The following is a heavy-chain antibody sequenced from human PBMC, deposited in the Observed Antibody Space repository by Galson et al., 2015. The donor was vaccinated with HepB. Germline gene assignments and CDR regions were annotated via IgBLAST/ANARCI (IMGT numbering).Heavy chain of an antibody. J-gene: IGHJ3*02. CDR2: ISANNGNT. Sequence: SVKVSCKASGYTLTSYGFSWVRQAPGQGLEWMGWISANNGNTNYAQNLQGRVTMTTDTSTSTAYMELRSLRSDDTAVYYCARVVIGFDAFDIWGQGTMVTVSS. CDR3: ARVVIGFDAFDI. V-gene: IGHV1-18*01. D-gene: IGHD3-22*01. CDR1: GYTLTSYG.